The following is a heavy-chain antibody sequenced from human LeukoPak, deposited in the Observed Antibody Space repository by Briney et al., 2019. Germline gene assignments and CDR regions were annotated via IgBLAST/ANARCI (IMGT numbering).Heavy chain of an antibody. CDR2: IKQDGSEK. J-gene: IGHJ5*02. CDR1: GFTFSSYW. CDR3: ARDRYSSGWYLGNWFDP. V-gene: IGHV3-7*01. Sequence: GGSLRPSCAASGFTFSSYWMSWVRQAPGKGLEWVASIKQDGSEKYYVDSVKGRFTISRDNAKNSLYLQMNSLRAEDTAVYYCARDRYSSGWYLGNWFDPWGQGTLVTVSS. D-gene: IGHD6-19*01.